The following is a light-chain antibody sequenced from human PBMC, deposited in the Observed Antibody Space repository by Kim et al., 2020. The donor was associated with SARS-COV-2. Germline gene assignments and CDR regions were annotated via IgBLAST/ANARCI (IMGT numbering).Light chain of an antibody. CDR3: QQYGSSPWT. CDR1: QRVGSTD. CDR2: GAS. Sequence: GESAPLAWRASQRVGSTDVAWDQQKPGQAPRLLIYGASSRATGIPDRFSGSGSGTDFTLTISRLEPEDFAVYYCQQYGSSPWTFGQGTKVDIK. V-gene: IGKV3-20*01. J-gene: IGKJ1*01.